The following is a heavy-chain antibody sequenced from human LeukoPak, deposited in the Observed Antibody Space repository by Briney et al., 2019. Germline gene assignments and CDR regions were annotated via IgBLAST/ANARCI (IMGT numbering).Heavy chain of an antibody. CDR1: GGSFSGYY. V-gene: IGHV4-34*01. Sequence: SETLSLTCAVYGGSFSGYYWSWIRQPPGKGLEWIGEINHSGSTNYNPSLKSRVTISVDTSKNQFSLKLSSVTAADTAVYYCARRVPVLLWFGELSGNNWFDPWGQGTLVTVSS. CDR3: ARRVPVLLWFGELSGNNWFDP. D-gene: IGHD3-10*01. J-gene: IGHJ5*02. CDR2: INHSGST.